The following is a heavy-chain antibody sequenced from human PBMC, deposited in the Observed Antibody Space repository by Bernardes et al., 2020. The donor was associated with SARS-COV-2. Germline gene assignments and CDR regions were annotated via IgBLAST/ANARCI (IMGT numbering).Heavy chain of an antibody. V-gene: IGHV4-59*01. CDR3: SRDLSHLVRRGFDL. CDR2: IYYSGTT. Sequence: SETLSLTCTVSGGSIGSYYWAWIRQPPGKGLEWICYIYYSGTTNYNPSLKSRVTISVYRSQNQFSLNLSSVTPADTAVYYCSRDLSHLVRRGFDLWGRGTLVTVSS. J-gene: IGHJ2*01. D-gene: IGHD3-10*01. CDR1: GGSIGSYY.